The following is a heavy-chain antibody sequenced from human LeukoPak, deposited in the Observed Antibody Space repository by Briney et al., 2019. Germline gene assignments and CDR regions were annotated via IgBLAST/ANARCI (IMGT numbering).Heavy chain of an antibody. Sequence: ASVKVSCKASGYTFSSYAMNWVRQAPGQGLEFMGWINTYTGNPTYAQAFTGRFVFSVDTSVSTAYLQIRSLETDDTAVYYCASMGSDGFDIWGQGTVVSVSS. CDR1: GYTFSSYA. J-gene: IGHJ3*02. CDR3: ASMGSDGFDI. V-gene: IGHV7-4-1*01. CDR2: INTYTGNP.